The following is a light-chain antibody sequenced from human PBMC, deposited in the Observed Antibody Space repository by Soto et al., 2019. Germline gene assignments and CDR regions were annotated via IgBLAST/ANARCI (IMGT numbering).Light chain of an antibody. Sequence: QSLPTQPPSVSGAPGQRVTISCTGSSSNIGAGYDVNWYQQLPGTAPKLLIFGDSNRPSGVPDRFSGSKSGTSASLAITGLQAADEADYYCQSSDSRLSGSDVFGTGTKLTVL. CDR2: GDS. J-gene: IGLJ1*01. V-gene: IGLV1-40*01. CDR3: QSSDSRLSGSDV. CDR1: SSNIGAGYD.